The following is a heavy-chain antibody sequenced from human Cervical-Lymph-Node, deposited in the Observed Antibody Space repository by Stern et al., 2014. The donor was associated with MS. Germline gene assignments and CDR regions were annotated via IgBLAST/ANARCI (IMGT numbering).Heavy chain of an antibody. CDR2: IYPGDSEP. CDR3: ARRGHGYMGIDY. D-gene: IGHD5-24*01. Sequence: EVQLVESGAEVKKPGESLRISCEVSGYKFTNNWIGWVRQMPGKGLEWMGIIYPGDSEPRYSPSFQGQVTILVDKSNTTAYLQWSSLKASDTALYYCARRGHGYMGIDYWGQGTPVTVSS. V-gene: IGHV5-51*03. CDR1: GYKFTNNW. J-gene: IGHJ4*02.